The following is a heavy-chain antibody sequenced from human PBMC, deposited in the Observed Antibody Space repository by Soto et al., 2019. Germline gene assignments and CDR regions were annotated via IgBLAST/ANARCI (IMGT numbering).Heavy chain of an antibody. D-gene: IGHD5-12*01. CDR2: IIPIFGTA. V-gene: IGHV1-69*13. CDR1: GGTFSSYA. J-gene: IGHJ6*02. CDR3: ARGIYSGYDYYYYGMDV. Sequence: SVKVSCKASGGTFSSYAISWVRQAPGQGLEWMGGIIPIFGTANYAQKFQGRVTITADESTSTAYMELSSLRSEDTAVYYCARGIYSGYDYYYYGMDVWGQGTTVTVSS.